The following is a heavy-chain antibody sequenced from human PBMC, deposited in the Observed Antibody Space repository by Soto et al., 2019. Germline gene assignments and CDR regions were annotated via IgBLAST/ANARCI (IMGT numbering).Heavy chain of an antibody. D-gene: IGHD1-26*01. Sequence: XESLKISXEGSVYSFTSYGLIWMRQMPGKDLEWMGTIAPSDSYTNYSPSFQGHVTISADKSISTAFLQWSSLKASDTAMYYCARHRPPLGWENSYYYYGMDFWGQGTTVTVSS. CDR2: IAPSDSYT. J-gene: IGHJ6*02. CDR3: ARHRPPLGWENSYYYYGMDF. CDR1: VYSFTSYG. V-gene: IGHV5-10-1*01.